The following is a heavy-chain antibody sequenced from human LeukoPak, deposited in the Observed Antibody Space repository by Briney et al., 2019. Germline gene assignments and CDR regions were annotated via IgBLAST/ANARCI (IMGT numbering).Heavy chain of an antibody. J-gene: IGHJ4*02. CDR1: GGSISSGGYS. CDR2: IYHSGST. Sequence: PSQILSLTCAVSGGSISSGGYSWSWIRQPPGKGLEWIGYIYHSGSTYYNPSLKSRVTISVDRSKNQFSLKLSSVTAADTAVYYCARAAYAGPFDYWGQGTLVTVSS. D-gene: IGHD4-17*01. CDR3: ARAAYAGPFDY. V-gene: IGHV4-30-2*01.